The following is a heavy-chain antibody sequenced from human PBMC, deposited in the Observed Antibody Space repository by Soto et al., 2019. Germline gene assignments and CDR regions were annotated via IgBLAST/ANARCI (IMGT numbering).Heavy chain of an antibody. J-gene: IGHJ5*02. CDR1: GGSISSSSYY. Sequence: QLQLQESGPGLVKPSETLSLTCTVSGGSISSSSYYWGWIRQPPGKGLGWIGIIYYSGSTYYNPSLKSRVTISVDTSKNQFSLPLSSVTAADTAVYYCAGEYCSGGSCYDWFDPWGQGTLVTVSS. D-gene: IGHD2-15*01. CDR2: IYYSGST. CDR3: AGEYCSGGSCYDWFDP. V-gene: IGHV4-39*02.